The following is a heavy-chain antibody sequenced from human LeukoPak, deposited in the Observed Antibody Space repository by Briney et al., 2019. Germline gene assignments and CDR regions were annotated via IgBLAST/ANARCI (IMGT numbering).Heavy chain of an antibody. V-gene: IGHV4-38-2*02. D-gene: IGHD3-3*01. CDR2: IYHSGST. Sequence: SGTLSLTCTVSGYSISSGYYWGWIRQPPGKGLEWIGSIYHSGSTYYNPSLKSRVTISRDTSKDQFSLRLSSVTAADTAVYYCARRSSGRPVDYWGQGTLVTVSS. CDR3: ARRSSGRPVDY. CDR1: GYSISSGYY. J-gene: IGHJ4*02.